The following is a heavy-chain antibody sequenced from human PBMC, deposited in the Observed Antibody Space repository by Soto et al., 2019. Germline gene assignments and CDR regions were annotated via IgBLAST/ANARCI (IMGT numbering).Heavy chain of an antibody. CDR1: GYTFTSYA. V-gene: IGHV1-3*01. Sequence: ASVKVSCKASGYTFTSYAMHWVRQAPGQRLEWMGWINAGNGNTKYSQKLQGRVAITRDTSASTAYMELSSLRSEDTAVYYCARDPLAADYYDSSGYFLYYYYGMDVWGRGTTVTSP. D-gene: IGHD3-22*01. J-gene: IGHJ6*02. CDR3: ARDPLAADYYDSSGYFLYYYYGMDV. CDR2: INAGNGNT.